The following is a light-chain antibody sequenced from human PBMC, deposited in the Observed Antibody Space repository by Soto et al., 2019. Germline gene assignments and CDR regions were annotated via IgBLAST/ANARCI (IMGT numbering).Light chain of an antibody. CDR1: QTISSW. Sequence: DIQMTQSPSTLSGSVGDRVTITCRASQTISSWLAWYQQKPGKAPKLLIYKASTLKSGVPSRFSGSGSGTDFALKISRVEAEDVGVYYCMQGTHWPITFGQGTRLEI. J-gene: IGKJ5*01. V-gene: IGKV1-5*03. CDR2: KAS. CDR3: MQGTHWPIT.